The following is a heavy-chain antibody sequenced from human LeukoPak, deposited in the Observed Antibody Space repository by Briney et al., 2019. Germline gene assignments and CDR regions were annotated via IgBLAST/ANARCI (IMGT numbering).Heavy chain of an antibody. CDR2: IYDSGST. CDR1: GGSISSYY. Sequence: PSETLSLTCTVSGGSISSYYWSWIRQPPGKGLEWIGYIYDSGSTNYNPSLKSRVTISVDTSKNQFSLKLSSVTAADTAVYYCARFAYSSSWYPSDYWYFDLWGRGTLVTVSS. D-gene: IGHD6-13*01. V-gene: IGHV4-59*01. CDR3: ARFAYSSSWYPSDYWYFDL. J-gene: IGHJ2*01.